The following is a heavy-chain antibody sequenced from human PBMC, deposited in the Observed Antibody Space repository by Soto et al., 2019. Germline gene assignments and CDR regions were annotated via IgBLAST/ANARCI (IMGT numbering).Heavy chain of an antibody. V-gene: IGHV3-53*04. CDR1: GFSVSSNY. CDR3: ARGGTYYSAGEY. CDR2: IYTDDST. D-gene: IGHD1-26*01. J-gene: IGHJ4*02. Sequence: PGGSLRLSCAASGFSVSSNYMSWVRQAPGKGLEWVSVIYTDDSTHYADSVKGRFTISRHNSKNTVYLQMSSLGDEDTAVYYCARGGTYYSAGEYWGQGTQVTVSS.